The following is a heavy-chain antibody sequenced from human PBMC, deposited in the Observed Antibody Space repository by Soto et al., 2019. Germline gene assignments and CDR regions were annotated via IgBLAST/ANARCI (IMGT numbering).Heavy chain of an antibody. Sequence: QVQLQQWGAGLLKPSETLSLTCAVYGGSFSGYQWSWIRQTPGKGLEWIGGINDSGDINYNPSRKIRVTILVDSPKKQISLRLSSVTAADTAVYYCARGLILWFGELSRRGGYYYYMDVWGKGTTVTVSS. V-gene: IGHV4-34*01. CDR1: GGSFSGYQ. CDR2: INDSGDI. CDR3: ARGLILWFGELSRRGGYYYYMDV. D-gene: IGHD3-10*01. J-gene: IGHJ6*03.